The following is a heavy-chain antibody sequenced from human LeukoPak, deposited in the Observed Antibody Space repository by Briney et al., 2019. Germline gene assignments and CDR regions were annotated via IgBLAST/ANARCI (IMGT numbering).Heavy chain of an antibody. J-gene: IGHJ6*03. V-gene: IGHV5-51*01. Sequence: GESLKISCKGSGYSFTSYWIGWVRQMPGKGLEWMGIIYPGDSDTRYSPSFQGQVTISADKSISTAYLQWSSLKASDTAMYYCARHMRAYYYGSGSYYYYMDVWGKGTTVTVSS. D-gene: IGHD3-10*01. CDR2: IYPGDSDT. CDR3: ARHMRAYYYGSGSYYYYMDV. CDR1: GYSFTSYW.